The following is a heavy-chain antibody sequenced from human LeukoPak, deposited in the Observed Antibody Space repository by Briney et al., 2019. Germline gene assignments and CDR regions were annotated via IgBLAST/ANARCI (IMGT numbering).Heavy chain of an antibody. CDR1: GGSISSYY. V-gene: IGHV4-59*08. J-gene: IGHJ4*02. D-gene: IGHD3-10*01. CDR2: IYYSGST. CDR3: ARQSSGRSYGSGSSPRYYFDY. Sequence: PLETLTLTCTVSGGSISSYYWSWIRQPPGKGLEWIGHIYYSGSTNYNPSLKSRVTISVDTSKSQFSLKVSSVTAADAAVYSCARQSSGRSYGSGSSPRYYFDYWGQGTLVTVSS.